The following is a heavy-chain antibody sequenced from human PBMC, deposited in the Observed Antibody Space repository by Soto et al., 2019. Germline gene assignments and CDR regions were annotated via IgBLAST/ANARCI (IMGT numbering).Heavy chain of an antibody. V-gene: IGHV1-69*01. CDR3: ARDARRGYGAVYYFDY. Sequence: QVQLVQSGAEVKKPGASVKVSCKASGCTFSSNAISWVRQAPGQGLEWMGGIIAIFGTTNYAQKLQGRVTITADDSTSTAYMELRSLRSEDTAVYDCARDARRGYGAVYYFDYWGQGTLVTVSS. CDR2: IIAIFGTT. CDR1: GCTFSSNA. J-gene: IGHJ4*02. D-gene: IGHD4-17*01.